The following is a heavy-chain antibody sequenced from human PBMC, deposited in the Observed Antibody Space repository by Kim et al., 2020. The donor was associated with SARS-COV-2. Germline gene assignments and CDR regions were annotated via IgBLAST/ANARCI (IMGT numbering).Heavy chain of an antibody. D-gene: IGHD3-10*01. Sequence: SDADSVKGRFTSSRDNAKNTLYLQMNSLRAEDTAVYYCARRSQESVIDYWGQGTLVTVSS. CDR3: ARRSQESVIDY. J-gene: IGHJ4*02. V-gene: IGHV3-74*01.